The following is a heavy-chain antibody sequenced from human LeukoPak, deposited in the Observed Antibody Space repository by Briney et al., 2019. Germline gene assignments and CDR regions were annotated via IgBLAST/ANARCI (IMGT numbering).Heavy chain of an antibody. V-gene: IGHV3-48*04. CDR2: ISSSSSTI. Sequence: QPGGSLRLSFAASGFTFSSYSMNWVRQAPGKGLEWVSYISSSSSTIYYADSVKGRFTISRDNTKNSLYLQMNSLRAEDTAVYYCARDARQQLVERFDYWGQGTLVTVSS. D-gene: IGHD6-13*01. CDR3: ARDARQQLVERFDY. CDR1: GFTFSSYS. J-gene: IGHJ4*02.